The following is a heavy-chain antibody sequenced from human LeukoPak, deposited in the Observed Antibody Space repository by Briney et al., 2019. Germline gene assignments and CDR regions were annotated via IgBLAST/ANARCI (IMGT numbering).Heavy chain of an antibody. Sequence: GGSLRLSCAASGFTFSDYYMSWIRQAPGKGLEWVSYISSSGSTIYYADSVKGRFTISRDNSKNTLYLQMNSLRAEDTAVYYCARGSLYYYDSSGPDYWGQGTLVTVSS. D-gene: IGHD3-22*01. V-gene: IGHV3-11*04. CDR1: GFTFSDYY. J-gene: IGHJ4*02. CDR2: ISSSGSTI. CDR3: ARGSLYYYDSSGPDY.